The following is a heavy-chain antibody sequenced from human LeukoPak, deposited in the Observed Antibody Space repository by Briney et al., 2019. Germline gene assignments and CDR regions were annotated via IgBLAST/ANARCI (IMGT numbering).Heavy chain of an antibody. CDR3: ASNTNYYENTGHYVFDS. CDR2: IIPLLGAA. D-gene: IGHD3-22*01. J-gene: IGHJ4*02. V-gene: IGHV1-69*13. CDR1: GGTFSTYA. Sequence: SVKVSCKASGGTFSTYAISWVRQAPGQGLEWMGGIIPLLGAANYAQKFQGRLTITADEFTGTAYMELSSLRSEDTAVFYCASNTNYYENTGHYVFDSWGQGTLVTVSS.